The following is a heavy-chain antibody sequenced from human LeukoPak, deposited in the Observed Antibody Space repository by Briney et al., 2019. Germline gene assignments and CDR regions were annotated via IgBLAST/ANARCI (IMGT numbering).Heavy chain of an antibody. J-gene: IGHJ5*02. CDR2: ISSSSTYI. Sequence: GGSLRLSCTTSGFTFSDYGMNWVRQAPGKGLEWVSSISSSSTYIYYADSVKGRFTISRANAKNSLFLRMNSLRAEDTAVYYCARDGTYYYGSGSNNWFDPWGQGTLVTVSS. V-gene: IGHV3-21*04. D-gene: IGHD3-10*01. CDR1: GFTFSDYG. CDR3: ARDGTYYYGSGSNNWFDP.